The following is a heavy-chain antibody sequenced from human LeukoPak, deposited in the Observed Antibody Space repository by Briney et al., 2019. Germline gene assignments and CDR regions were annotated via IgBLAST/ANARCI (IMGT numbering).Heavy chain of an antibody. J-gene: IGHJ4*02. Sequence: GGSLRLSRAASGFTFSSYSMNWVRQAPGKGLEWVSSISSSSSYIYYADSVKGRFTISRDNAKNSLYLQMNSLRAEDTAVYYCARGHGYSSGWYGYWGQGTLVTVSS. CDR3: ARGHGYSSGWYGY. CDR1: GFTFSSYS. D-gene: IGHD6-19*01. CDR2: ISSSSSYI. V-gene: IGHV3-21*01.